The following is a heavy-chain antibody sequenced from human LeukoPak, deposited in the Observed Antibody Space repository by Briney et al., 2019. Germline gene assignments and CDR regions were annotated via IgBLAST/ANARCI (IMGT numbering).Heavy chain of an antibody. CDR3: AREVAAAGASYCYYYGMAV. CDR1: GGSFSGYY. J-gene: IGHJ6*04. V-gene: IGHV4-34*01. D-gene: IGHD6-13*01. CDR2: INYSGST. Sequence: SETLSLTCAVYGGSFSGYYWSWIRQPPGKGLEWIGAINYSGSTNYNPSLKSRGTISVDTSKKQFSLKLSSVTAADTAVYYCAREVAAAGASYCYYYGMAVWGKGTTVTVP.